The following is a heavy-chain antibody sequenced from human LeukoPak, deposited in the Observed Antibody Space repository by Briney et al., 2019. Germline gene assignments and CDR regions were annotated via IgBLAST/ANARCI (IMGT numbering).Heavy chain of an antibody. V-gene: IGHV4-38-2*02. J-gene: IGHJ5*02. CDR1: GYSITSGFS. CDR2: ISHSGTT. CDR3: AREGAVPGIDP. Sequence: SETLSLTRAVSGYSITSGFSWGWVRPPPREGLEWIATISHSGTTDYKSTLESRLTISMDTSKNLFSLRLTSVTAADTAVYYCAREGAVPGIDPWGQGTLVTVSS. D-gene: IGHD3-16*01.